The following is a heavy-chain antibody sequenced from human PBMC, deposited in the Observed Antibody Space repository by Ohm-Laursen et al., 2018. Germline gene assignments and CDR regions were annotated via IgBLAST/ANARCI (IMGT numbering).Heavy chain of an antibody. V-gene: IGHV3-23*01. CDR2: ISGSGGST. CDR1: AFTFSSFA. J-gene: IGHJ4*02. Sequence: SLRLSCAASAFTFSSFAMSWVRQAPGKGLAWVSAISGSGGSTYYADSVKGRFTISRDNSKNTLYLQMNNLRAEDTAVYYCAKDLAGMDYWGQGTLVTVSS. D-gene: IGHD6-19*01. CDR3: AKDLAGMDY.